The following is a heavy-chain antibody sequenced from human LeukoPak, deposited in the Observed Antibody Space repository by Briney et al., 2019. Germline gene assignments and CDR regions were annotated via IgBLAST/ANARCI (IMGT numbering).Heavy chain of an antibody. CDR3: ARDSPWNRDSYYYYYGMDV. J-gene: IGHJ6*02. D-gene: IGHD1-1*01. V-gene: IGHV3-21*01. Sequence: GGSLRLSCAASGFTFSSYSMNWVRQAPGKGLEWVSSISSSSSYIYYADSVKGRFTISRDNAKNPLYLQMNSLRAEDTAVYYCARDSPWNRDSYYYYYGMDVWGQGTTVTVSS. CDR1: GFTFSSYS. CDR2: ISSSSSYI.